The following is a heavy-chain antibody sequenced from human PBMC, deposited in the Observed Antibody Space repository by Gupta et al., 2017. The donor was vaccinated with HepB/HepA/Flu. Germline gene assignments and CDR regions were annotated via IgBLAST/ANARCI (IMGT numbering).Heavy chain of an antibody. V-gene: IGHV4-39*01. CDR1: GGSISSSSYY. J-gene: IGHJ5*02. CDR3: ARQGLRQGEVPNWFDP. Sequence: QLQLQESGPGLVKPSETLSLTCTVSGGSISSSSYYWGWIRQPPGKGLEWIGSIYYRGSTYYNPSLKSRVTISVDTSKNQFSLKLSSVTAADTAVYYCARQGLRQGEVPNWFDPWGQGTLVTVSS. D-gene: IGHD4-17*01. CDR2: IYYRGST.